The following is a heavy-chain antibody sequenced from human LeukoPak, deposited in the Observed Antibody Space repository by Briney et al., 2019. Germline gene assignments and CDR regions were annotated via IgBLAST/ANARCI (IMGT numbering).Heavy chain of an antibody. D-gene: IGHD4-17*01. CDR1: GFTFSNYW. V-gene: IGHV3-74*01. CDR2: ISTDGTTT. Sequence: GGSLRLSCAASGFTFSNYWMHWVRQAPGKGLVWISRISTDGTTTFYADSLKGRFTISRDNAKNTLYLQLNSLRAEDTAVYYCAGLRGDYWGRGTLVTVSS. J-gene: IGHJ4*02. CDR3: AGLRGDY.